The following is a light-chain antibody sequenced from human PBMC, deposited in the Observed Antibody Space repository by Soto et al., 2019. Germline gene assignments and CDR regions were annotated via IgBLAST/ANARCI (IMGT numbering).Light chain of an antibody. CDR3: SSYRTNSTWV. J-gene: IGLJ3*02. V-gene: IGLV2-14*01. CDR1: SSDVGGYNY. CDR2: EVS. Sequence: HSVLTQPASVSGSPGQSITISCTGTSSDVGGYNYVSWYQHLPVKAPKLVIFEVSNRHSGISNRFSGSKSDNTASLTISGLQAEDEADYYCSSYRTNSTWVFGGGTKLTVL.